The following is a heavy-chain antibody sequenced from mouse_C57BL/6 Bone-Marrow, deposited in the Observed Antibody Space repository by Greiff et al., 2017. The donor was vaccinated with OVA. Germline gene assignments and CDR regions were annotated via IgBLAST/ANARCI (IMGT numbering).Heavy chain of an antibody. V-gene: IGHV1-22*01. CDR2: INPNDGGT. J-gene: IGHJ4*01. CDR1: GYTFTDYN. CDR3: ARNGYAPNAMDY. Sequence: EVQLVESGPELVKPGASVKMSCKASGYTFTDYNMHWVKQSHGKSLEWIGYINPNDGGTSYNQKFKGKATLTVNKSSSTAYMELRSLTSEDSAVYYCARNGYAPNAMDYWGQGTSVTVSS. D-gene: IGHD2-2*01.